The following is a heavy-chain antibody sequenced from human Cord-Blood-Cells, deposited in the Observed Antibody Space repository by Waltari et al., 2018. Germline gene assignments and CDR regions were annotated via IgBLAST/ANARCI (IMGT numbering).Heavy chain of an antibody. CDR3: ARVWNYGIGYFDL. J-gene: IGHJ2*01. Sequence: QVQLQESGPGLVKPSQTLSLTCPVSGGSIRSGGYYWSGIRQHPGKGLEWIGYIYYSGSTYYNPSLKSRVTISVDTSKNQFSLKLSSVTAADTAVYYCARVWNYGIGYFDLWGRGTLVTVSS. CDR1: GGSIRSGGYY. CDR2: IYYSGST. D-gene: IGHD1-7*01. V-gene: IGHV4-31*03.